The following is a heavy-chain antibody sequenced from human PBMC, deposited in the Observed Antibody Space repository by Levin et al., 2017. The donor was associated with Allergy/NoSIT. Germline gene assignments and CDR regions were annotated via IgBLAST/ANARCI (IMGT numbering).Heavy chain of an antibody. Sequence: ETLSLTCAASGFSFSSYAMSWVRQAPGKGLEWVSTISGSTGTTYYADSVKGRFTISRDNSKNTLYLQMISLRAEDTAVYYCAKNPGAVAGICYFDYWGQGTLVTVSS. CDR1: GFSFSSYA. CDR3: AKNPGAVAGICYFDY. CDR2: ISGSTGTT. V-gene: IGHV3-23*01. D-gene: IGHD6-19*01. J-gene: IGHJ4*02.